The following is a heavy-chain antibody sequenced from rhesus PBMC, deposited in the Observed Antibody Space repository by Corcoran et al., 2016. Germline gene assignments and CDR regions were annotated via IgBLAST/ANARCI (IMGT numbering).Heavy chain of an antibody. V-gene: IGHV1-111*02. D-gene: IGHD2-15*01. Sequence: EVQLVQSGAEVKKPGASVKISCKASGYTFTYYYLHWVRQAPGKGLEWMGRVEPEDGEAKTQQKFQDRVTITADTSTDTAYMELSSLRSEDTAVYYCATDRKYCSSTYYSSDYWGQGVLVTVSS. J-gene: IGHJ4*01. CDR1: GYTFTYYY. CDR3: ATDRKYCSSTYYSSDY. CDR2: VEPEDGEA.